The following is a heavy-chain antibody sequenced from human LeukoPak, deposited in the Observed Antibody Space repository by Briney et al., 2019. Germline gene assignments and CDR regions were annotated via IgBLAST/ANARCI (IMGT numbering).Heavy chain of an antibody. CDR1: GFPFSSYW. Sequence: PGGSLRLSCVASGFPFSSYWMTWVRQAPGKGLEWVANIKQDGSKKSYVDSVKGRFTISRDNSKNTLYLQMNSLRAEDTAEYYCAKTVVDFWNPRGEYYGMDVWGQGTTVTVSS. V-gene: IGHV3-7*01. J-gene: IGHJ6*02. D-gene: IGHD3-3*01. CDR3: AKTVVDFWNPRGEYYGMDV. CDR2: IKQDGSKK.